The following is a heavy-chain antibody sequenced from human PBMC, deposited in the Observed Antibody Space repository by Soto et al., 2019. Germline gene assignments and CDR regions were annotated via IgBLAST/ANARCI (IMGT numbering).Heavy chain of an antibody. CDR3: ARDRGSRYCSGGSCYSAYIDYYYYGMDV. V-gene: IGHV1-46*01. J-gene: IGHJ6*02. CDR1: GYTFTSYY. CDR2: INPSGGST. D-gene: IGHD2-15*01. Sequence: QVQLVQSGAEVKKPGASVKVSCKASGYTFTSYYMHWVRQAPGQGLEWMGIINPSGGSTSYAQKFPGRVTMTRDTSTSTVYMELSSLRSEDTAVYYCARDRGSRYCSGGSCYSAYIDYYYYGMDVWGQGTTVTVSS.